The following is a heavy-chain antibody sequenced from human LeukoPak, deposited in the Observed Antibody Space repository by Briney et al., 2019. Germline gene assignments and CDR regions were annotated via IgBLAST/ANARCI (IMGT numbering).Heavy chain of an antibody. CDR1: GFTFSSYW. Sequence: PGESLRLSCAASGFTFSSYWMHWVRQAPGKGLVWVSRISTDGSSTKYADFVEGRFTISRDNAKNTLYLQMNSLRAEDTAAYYCVRRNFNGGIDYWGQGTLVTVSS. J-gene: IGHJ4*02. V-gene: IGHV3-74*01. CDR2: ISTDGSST. CDR3: VRRNFNGGIDY.